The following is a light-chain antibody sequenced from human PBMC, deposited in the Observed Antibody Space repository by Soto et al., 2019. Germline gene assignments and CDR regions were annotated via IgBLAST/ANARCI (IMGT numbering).Light chain of an antibody. J-gene: IGKJ2*01. CDR3: QQYHDSPMNT. V-gene: IGKV3-20*01. CDR2: GAS. CDR1: QSVRSTF. Sequence: VLPQSPDTLSLSPGDRATLSCRASQSVRSTFLAWYQQKPGQAPRLLIYGASNRVAGIPERFSGSAYGTEFTLTISRLEPDDSAVYYCQQYHDSPMNTFGQGTKLQIK.